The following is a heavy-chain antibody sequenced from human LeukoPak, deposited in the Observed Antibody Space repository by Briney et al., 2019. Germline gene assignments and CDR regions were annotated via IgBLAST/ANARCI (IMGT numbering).Heavy chain of an antibody. V-gene: IGHV4-31*03. CDR1: GGSISSGGYY. CDR2: IYYSGST. J-gene: IGHJ3*02. D-gene: IGHD4-23*01. CDR3: ARAKGHDYGGQQGAFDI. Sequence: PSETLSLTCTVSGGSISSGGYYWSWIRQHPGKGLEWIGYIYYSGSTYYNPSLKSRVTISVDTSKNQFSLKLSSVTAADTAVYYCARAKGHDYGGQQGAFDIWGQGTMVTVSS.